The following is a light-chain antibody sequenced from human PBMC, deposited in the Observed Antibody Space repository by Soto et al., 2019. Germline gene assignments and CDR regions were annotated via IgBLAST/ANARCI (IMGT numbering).Light chain of an antibody. J-gene: IGKJ5*01. CDR3: QQANSFPVS. V-gene: IGKV1D-12*01. Sequence: DIQMTPSPSSLSASVGDRVTITCRASQGISRRLVWYQQKPGKAPKVLIYAASTLQSGVPSRFSGSGSGTDFTLTISSLQPEDFATYYCQQANSFPVSFGRGTRLENK. CDR2: AAS. CDR1: QGISRR.